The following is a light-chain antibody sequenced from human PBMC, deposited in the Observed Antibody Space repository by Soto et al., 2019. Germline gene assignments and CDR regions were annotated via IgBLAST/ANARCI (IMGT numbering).Light chain of an antibody. V-gene: IGKV1D-12*01. Sequence: DIQMTQSPSSVSASVGDRVSITCRASQGISNWLAWYQQKPGRAPKLLIYAASSLQSGVSSRFSCSGSGTDFTLTISSLQTEDFATYYCQQGNSFPFTFGPGTKVDIK. J-gene: IGKJ3*01. CDR2: AAS. CDR3: QQGNSFPFT. CDR1: QGISNW.